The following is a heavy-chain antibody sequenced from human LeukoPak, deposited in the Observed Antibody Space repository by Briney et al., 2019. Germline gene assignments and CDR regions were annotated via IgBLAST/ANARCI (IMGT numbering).Heavy chain of an antibody. D-gene: IGHD3-10*01. CDR3: ARDRGAYYYGSGSPLDAFDI. CDR1: GGSISSYY. V-gene: IGHV4-59*01. J-gene: IGHJ3*02. CDR2: IYYSGST. Sequence: PSETLSLTCTVSGGSISSYYWSWIRQPPGKGLEWIGYIYYSGSTNYNPSLKSRVAISVDTSKNQFSLKLSSVTAADTAVYYCARDRGAYYYGSGSPLDAFDIWGQGTMVTVSS.